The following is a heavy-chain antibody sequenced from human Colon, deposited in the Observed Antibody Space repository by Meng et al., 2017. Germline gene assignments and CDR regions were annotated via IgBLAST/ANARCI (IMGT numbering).Heavy chain of an antibody. CDR2: IFQSGST. J-gene: IGHJ4*02. D-gene: IGHD1-14*01. Sequence: QGKWQESGPGLGKPSGTLALTCAVSGVSISSAIWWGWVRQPPGKGLEWIGEIFQSGSTNYNPSLKSRVTISVDKSKNHLSLSLSSVTAADTAVYYCAKAAAYNLDIWGQGTLVTVSS. CDR1: GVSISSAIW. CDR3: AKAAAYNLDI. V-gene: IGHV4-4*02.